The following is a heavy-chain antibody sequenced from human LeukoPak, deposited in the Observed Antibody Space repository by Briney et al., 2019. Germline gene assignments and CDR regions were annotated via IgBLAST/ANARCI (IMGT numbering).Heavy chain of an antibody. CDR3: ASLASGRLGY. D-gene: IGHD6-19*01. CDR1: GGSISTNTYY. V-gene: IGHV4-39*07. CDR2: IYYIGST. Sequence: ASETLSLTCTVSGGSISTNTYYWGWIRQPPGKGLEWIGSIYYIGSTYYNPSLKSRVTISVDTSKNQFSLRLNSVTAADTAVYYCASLASGRLGYWGQGTLVTVSA. J-gene: IGHJ4*02.